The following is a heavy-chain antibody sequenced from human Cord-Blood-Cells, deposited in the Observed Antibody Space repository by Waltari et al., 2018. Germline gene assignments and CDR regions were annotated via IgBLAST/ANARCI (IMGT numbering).Heavy chain of an antibody. J-gene: IGHJ1*01. Sequence: QVQLVQSGAEVKKPGASVKVSCKASGYTFTSYAMHSVRQAPGQRLEWMGWINAGNGNTKYSQKFQGRVTITRDTSASTAYMELSSLRSEDTAVYYCARGNLELRYFQHWGQGTLVTVSS. CDR1: GYTFTSYA. CDR2: INAGNGNT. CDR3: ARGNLELRYFQH. D-gene: IGHD1-7*01. V-gene: IGHV1-3*01.